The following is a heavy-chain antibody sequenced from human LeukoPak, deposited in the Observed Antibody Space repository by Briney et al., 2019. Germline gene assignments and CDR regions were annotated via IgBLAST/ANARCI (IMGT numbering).Heavy chain of an antibody. D-gene: IGHD3-10*01. V-gene: IGHV4-39*01. CDR2: IYYSGST. J-gene: IGHJ4*02. Sequence: SETLSLTCTVSGGSISRSSYYWGWIRQPPGKGLEWIGSIYYSGSTYYNPSLKSRVTISVDTSKNQFSLKLSSVTAADTAVYYCARRAGYGSGSYYNEGFHYWGQGTLVTVSS. CDR3: ARRAGYGSGSYYNEGFHY. CDR1: GGSISRSSYY.